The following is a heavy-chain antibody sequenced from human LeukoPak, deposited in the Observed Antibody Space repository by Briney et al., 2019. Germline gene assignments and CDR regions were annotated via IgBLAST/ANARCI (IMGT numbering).Heavy chain of an antibody. V-gene: IGHV1-46*01. CDR1: GYTLTSYY. J-gene: IGHJ5*02. CDR3: ARDGRFSYGDYVGPASSWFDP. Sequence: ASVKVSCKASGYTLTSYYMHWVRQAPGQGLEWMGIINPSGGSTSYAQKFQGRVTMTRDTSTSTVYMELSSLRSEDTAVYYCARDGRFSYGDYVGPASSWFDPWGQGTLVTVSS. D-gene: IGHD4-17*01. CDR2: INPSGGST.